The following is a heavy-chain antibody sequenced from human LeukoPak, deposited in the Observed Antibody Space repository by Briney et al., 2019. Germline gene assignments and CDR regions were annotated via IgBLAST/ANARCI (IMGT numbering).Heavy chain of an antibody. D-gene: IGHD6-25*01. CDR2: IYYSGST. CDR3: ARWAAGFDY. CDR1: GGSISSYY. Sequence: SETLSLTCTVSGGSISSYYWSWIRQPPGKGLEWIGYIYYSGSTYYNPSLKSRVTISVDTSKNQFSLKLSSVTAADTAVYYCARWAAGFDYWGQGTLVTVSS. J-gene: IGHJ4*02. V-gene: IGHV4-30-4*08.